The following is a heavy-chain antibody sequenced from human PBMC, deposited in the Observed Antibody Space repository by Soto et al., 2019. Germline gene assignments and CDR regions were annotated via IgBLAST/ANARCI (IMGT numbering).Heavy chain of an antibody. CDR1: GFTFSSYS. D-gene: IGHD2-2*01. CDR2: ISSSSSYI. V-gene: IGHV3-21*01. J-gene: IGHJ4*02. Sequence: GGSLRLSCAASGFTFSSYSMNWVRQAPGKGLEWVSSISSSSSYIYYADSVKGRFTISRDNAKNSLYLQMNSLRAEDTAVYYCARDPVPAAHYDYWGQGTLVTVSS. CDR3: ARDPVPAAHYDY.